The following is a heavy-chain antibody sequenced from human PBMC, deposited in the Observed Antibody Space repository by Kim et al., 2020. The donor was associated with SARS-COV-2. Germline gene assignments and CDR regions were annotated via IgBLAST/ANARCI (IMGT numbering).Heavy chain of an antibody. CDR1: GYTFTGYY. Sequence: ASVKVSCKASGYTFTGYYMHWVRQAPGQGLEWMGWINPNSGGTNYAQKFQGRVTMTRDTSISTAYMELSRLRSDDTAVYYCARRVAGINWFDPWGQGTLVTVSS. J-gene: IGHJ5*02. D-gene: IGHD6-19*01. CDR2: INPNSGGT. CDR3: ARRVAGINWFDP. V-gene: IGHV1-2*02.